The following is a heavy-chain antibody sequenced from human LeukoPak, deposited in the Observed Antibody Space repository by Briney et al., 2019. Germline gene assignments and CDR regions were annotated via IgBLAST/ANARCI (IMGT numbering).Heavy chain of an antibody. Sequence: GGSLRLSCAASGFTFSSYAMNWVRQAPGKGLEWVSAISGSGDSTYYADSVKGRFTISRDNSKNTLYLQMNSLRAEDTAVYYCAKAATVTRSYYYGMDVWGQGTAVTVSS. V-gene: IGHV3-23*01. J-gene: IGHJ6*02. CDR3: AKAATVTRSYYYGMDV. CDR1: GFTFSSYA. CDR2: ISGSGDST. D-gene: IGHD4-17*01.